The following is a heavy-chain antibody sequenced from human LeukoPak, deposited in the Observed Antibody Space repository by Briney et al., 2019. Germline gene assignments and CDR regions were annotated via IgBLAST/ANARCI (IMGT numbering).Heavy chain of an antibody. CDR2: FSGDGGST. CDR3: AKSGLSRFDY. D-gene: IGHD4/OR15-4a*01. CDR1: GFTVSSNY. J-gene: IGHJ4*02. V-gene: IGHV3-23*01. Sequence: PGGSLRLSCAASGFTVSSNYINWVRQAPGKGLEWVSAFSGDGGSTYYADSVKGRFTISRDNSKNTLYLQMNSLRADDTAVYYCAKSGLSRFDYWGQGTLVTVSS.